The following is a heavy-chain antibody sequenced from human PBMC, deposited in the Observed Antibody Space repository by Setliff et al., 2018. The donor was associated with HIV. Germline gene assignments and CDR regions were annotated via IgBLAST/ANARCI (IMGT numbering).Heavy chain of an antibody. V-gene: IGHV5-51*01. D-gene: IGHD3-9*01. Sequence: PGESLKISCKGSGYSFTSYWIGWVRQMPGKGLEWMGIIYPGDSDTTYSPSFQGQVTISVDKSISTAYLQWSSLKASDSAMYYCARQHYDILTGPHNWFDPWGQGTLVTV. CDR2: IYPGDSDT. CDR1: GYSFTSYW. J-gene: IGHJ5*02. CDR3: ARQHYDILTGPHNWFDP.